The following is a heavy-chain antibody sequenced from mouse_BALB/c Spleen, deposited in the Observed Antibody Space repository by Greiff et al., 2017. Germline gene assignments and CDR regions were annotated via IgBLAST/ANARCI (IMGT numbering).Heavy chain of an antibody. CDR1: GYTFTSYW. CDR2: IYPGNSDT. D-gene: IGHD2-4*01. J-gene: IGHJ3*01. CDR3: TRGTMITTSGFAY. V-gene: IGHV1-5*01. Sequence: VQLQQSGTVLARPGASVKMSCKASGYTFTSYWMHWVKQRPGQGLEWIGAIYPGNSDTSYNQKFKGKAKLTAVTSTSTAYMELGSLTNEDSAVFYYTRGTMITTSGFAYWGQGTLVTVSA.